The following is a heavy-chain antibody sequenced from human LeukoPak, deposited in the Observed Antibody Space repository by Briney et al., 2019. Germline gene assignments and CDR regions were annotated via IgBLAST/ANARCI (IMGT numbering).Heavy chain of an antibody. CDR3: VKVGTGTVDY. J-gene: IGHJ4*02. D-gene: IGHD1-1*01. Sequence: PSETLSLTCTVSGGSISSHYWSWIRQPPGKGLEWIGYIYYSGSTNYNPPLKSRDTISVDTSKNQLSLKLSSVTAADTAVYYCVKVGTGTVDYWGQGTLVTVSA. V-gene: IGHV4-59*11. CDR1: GGSISSHY. CDR2: IYYSGST.